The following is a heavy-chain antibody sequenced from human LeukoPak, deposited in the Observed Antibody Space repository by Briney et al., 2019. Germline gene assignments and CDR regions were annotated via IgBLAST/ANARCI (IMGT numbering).Heavy chain of an antibody. CDR3: ARDWGYCSGGSCYIPNY. Sequence: ASVKVSCKASGGTFSSYAISWVRQAPGQGLEWMGRIIPIFGTANYAQKFQGRVTITTDESTSTAYMELSRLRSDDTAVYYCARDWGYCSGGSCYIPNYWGQGTLVTVSS. D-gene: IGHD2-15*01. J-gene: IGHJ4*02. V-gene: IGHV1-69*05. CDR2: IIPIFGTA. CDR1: GGTFSSYA.